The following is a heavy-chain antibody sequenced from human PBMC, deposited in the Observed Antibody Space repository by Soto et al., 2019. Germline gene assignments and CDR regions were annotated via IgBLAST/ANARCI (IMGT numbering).Heavy chain of an antibody. CDR1: GGSISSSNW. D-gene: IGHD6-19*01. V-gene: IGHV4-4*02. Sequence: QVQLQESGPGLVKPSGTLSLTCAVSGGSISSSNWWSWVRQPPGKGLGWIGEIYHSGSTNYNPSLKSRVTISVDKSKNQFSLKLSSVTAADTAVYYCASIAVAAPLFGYYYGMDVWGQGTTVTVSS. CDR3: ASIAVAAPLFGYYYGMDV. CDR2: IYHSGST. J-gene: IGHJ6*02.